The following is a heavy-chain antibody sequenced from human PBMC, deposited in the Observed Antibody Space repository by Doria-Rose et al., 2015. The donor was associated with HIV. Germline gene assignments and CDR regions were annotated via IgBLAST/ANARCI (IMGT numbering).Heavy chain of an antibody. Sequence: IHYSGSTNYNPSLKSRVTISVDTSKNQFSLKLSSVTAADTAVYYCARGTFYDSSGYYPYFDYWGQGTLVTVSS. J-gene: IGHJ4*02. D-gene: IGHD3-22*01. V-gene: IGHV4-59*09. CDR3: ARGTFYDSSGYYPYFDY. CDR2: IHYSGST.